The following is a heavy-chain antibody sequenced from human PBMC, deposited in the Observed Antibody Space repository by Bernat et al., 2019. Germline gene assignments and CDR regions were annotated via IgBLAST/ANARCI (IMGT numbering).Heavy chain of an antibody. D-gene: IGHD6-13*01. CDR2: INRSGST. CDR3: ARGAQLVPFDY. V-gene: IGHV4-34*01. CDR1: GGSFSGYY. J-gene: IGHJ4*02. Sequence: QVQLQQWGAGLLKPSETLSLTCAVYGGSFSGYYWGWIRQPPGKGLEWIGEINRSGSTNYNPSLRSQVTISVDTSKNQFSLRRSSVTATDTAVYYCARGAQLVPFDYWGQGTLVTVSS.